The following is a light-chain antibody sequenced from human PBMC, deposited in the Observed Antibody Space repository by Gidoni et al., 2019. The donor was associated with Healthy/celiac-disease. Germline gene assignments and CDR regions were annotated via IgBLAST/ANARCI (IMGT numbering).Light chain of an antibody. V-gene: IGKV3-15*01. Sequence: EIAMTQSPATLSVSPGDRATLSCRASQSVSSNLAWYQQKPGQAPRLLLYGASTRATGIPARFSGSCSGTDSPLTISLLPSEDFAFYYCQQYNNWPQTFGPXTKVEIK. CDR1: QSVSSN. J-gene: IGKJ1*01. CDR2: GAS. CDR3: QQYNNWPQT.